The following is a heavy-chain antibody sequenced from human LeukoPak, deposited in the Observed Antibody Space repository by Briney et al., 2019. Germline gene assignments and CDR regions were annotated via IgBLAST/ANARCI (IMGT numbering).Heavy chain of an antibody. J-gene: IGHJ3*02. D-gene: IGHD6-6*01. CDR2: IYYSGNT. CDR1: GGSVTSSSYY. CDR3: AKHFAYTGSGSSSSFDI. V-gene: IGHV4-39*01. Sequence: PSETLSLTCTVSGGSVTSSSYYWGWIRQPPGKGLEWIRSIYYSGNTYYDPSLESRVTISVDTSKNQFPLKMTSVTAADTAVYYCAKHFAYTGSGSSSSFDIWGQGTMVIVSS.